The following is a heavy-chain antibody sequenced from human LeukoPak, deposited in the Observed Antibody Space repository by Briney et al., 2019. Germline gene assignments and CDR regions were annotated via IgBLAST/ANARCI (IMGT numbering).Heavy chain of an antibody. D-gene: IGHD3-16*01. Sequence: GGSLRLSGAASGFTFSDSWMSWVRQAPGKGLEWVANMNQDGSEKDYVDSVKGRFTISRDNARKSLYLQMSSLRAEDTAVYYCATYTHWVAGDVWGQGTTVTVSS. V-gene: IGHV3-7*01. CDR2: MNQDGSEK. J-gene: IGHJ6*02. CDR1: GFTFSDSW. CDR3: ATYTHWVAGDV.